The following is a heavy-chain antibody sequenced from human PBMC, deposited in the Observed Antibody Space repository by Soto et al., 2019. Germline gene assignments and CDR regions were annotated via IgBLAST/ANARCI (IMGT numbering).Heavy chain of an antibody. J-gene: IGHJ4*02. Sequence: QVQLVESGGGVVQPGRSLRLSCAASGFTFSSYGMHWVRQAPGKGLEWVAVISYDGSNKYYADSVKGRFTISRDNSKNTLYLQMNSLRAEDTAVYYCAKDARFRPQGDGYIEYWGQGTLVTVSS. CDR2: ISYDGSNK. CDR3: AKDARFRPQGDGYIEY. D-gene: IGHD3-10*01. CDR1: GFTFSSYG. V-gene: IGHV3-30*18.